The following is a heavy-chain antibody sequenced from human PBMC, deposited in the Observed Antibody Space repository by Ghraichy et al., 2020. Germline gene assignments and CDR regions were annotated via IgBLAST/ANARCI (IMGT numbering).Heavy chain of an antibody. CDR3: AKPPSGSYAIDY. Sequence: GESLNISCAASGFTFSSYAMSWVRQAPGKGLEWVSAISGSGGSTYYADSVKGRFTISRDNSKNTLYLQMNSLRAEDTAVYYCAKPPSGSYAIDYWGQGTLVTVSS. J-gene: IGHJ4*02. V-gene: IGHV3-23*01. CDR1: GFTFSSYA. D-gene: IGHD1-26*01. CDR2: ISGSGGST.